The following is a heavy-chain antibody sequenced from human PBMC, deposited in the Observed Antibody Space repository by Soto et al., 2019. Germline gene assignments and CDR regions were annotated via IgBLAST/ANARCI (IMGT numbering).Heavy chain of an antibody. D-gene: IGHD6-19*01. Sequence: PSETLSLTCTVSGGSISSYYWSWIRQPPGKGLEWIGYIYYSGSTNYNPSLKSRVTISVDTSKNQFSLKLSSVTAADTAVYYCARDSLYSSGWEGGYDYWGQGTLVTV. CDR2: IYYSGST. CDR3: ARDSLYSSGWEGGYDY. V-gene: IGHV4-59*01. J-gene: IGHJ4*02. CDR1: GGSISSYY.